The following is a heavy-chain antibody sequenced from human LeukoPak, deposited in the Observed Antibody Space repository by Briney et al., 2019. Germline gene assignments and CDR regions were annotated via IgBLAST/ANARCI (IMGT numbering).Heavy chain of an antibody. V-gene: IGHV3-23*01. D-gene: IGHD3-22*01. CDR1: GFTFDDYA. J-gene: IGHJ4*02. Sequence: GGSLRLSCAASGFTFDDYAMHWVRQAPGKGLEWVSAISGSGGSTYYADSVKGRFTISRDNSKNTLYLQMNSLRAEDTAVYYCAKQSPSTYYYDSSGLEPPDYWGQGTLITVSS. CDR3: AKQSPSTYYYDSSGLEPPDY. CDR2: ISGSGGST.